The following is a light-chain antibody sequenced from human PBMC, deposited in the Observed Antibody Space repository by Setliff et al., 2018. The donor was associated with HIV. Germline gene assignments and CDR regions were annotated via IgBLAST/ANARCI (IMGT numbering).Light chain of an antibody. V-gene: IGLV2-14*01. CDR1: SSDVGGYNY. Sequence: QSALTQPASVSGSPGQSITISCTGTSSDVGGYNYVSWYQQHPGKAPKLMIYDVSKRPSGVSNRFSGSKSGNTASLTISGLQADDEADYYCSAYTSSSTLLFGGGTKGTVL. J-gene: IGLJ2*01. CDR3: SAYTSSSTLL. CDR2: DVS.